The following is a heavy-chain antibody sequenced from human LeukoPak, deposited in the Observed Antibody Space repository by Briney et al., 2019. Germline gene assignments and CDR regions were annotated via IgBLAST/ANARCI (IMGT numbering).Heavy chain of an antibody. CDR2: ISWNSGSR. CDR1: GFSFDDYA. D-gene: IGHD3-22*01. CDR3: TKDSSDYYRFDY. J-gene: IGHJ4*02. V-gene: IGHV3-9*01. Sequence: GGSLRLSCVASGFSFDDYAMHWVRQAPGKGLEWVSYISWNSGSRGYADSVKGRFTISRDNAKNSLYLQMNSLRAEDTALYYCTKDSSDYYRFDYWGQGTLVTVSS.